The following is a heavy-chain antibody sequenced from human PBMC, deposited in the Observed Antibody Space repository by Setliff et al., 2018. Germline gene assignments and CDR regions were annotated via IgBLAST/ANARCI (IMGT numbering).Heavy chain of an antibody. V-gene: IGHV1-18*01. CDR2: ISAY. J-gene: IGHJ4*02. Sequence: ASVKVSCKISGGPFRSYAINWVRQAPGQGLEWMGGISAYAQKFQGRVTMTTDTPTSTAYMEMRSLRSDDTAVYYCARGPLDFVVAPPAAKFDFWGQGTLVTV. D-gene: IGHD2-2*01. CDR1: GGPFRSYA. CDR3: ARGPLDFVVAPPAAKFDF.